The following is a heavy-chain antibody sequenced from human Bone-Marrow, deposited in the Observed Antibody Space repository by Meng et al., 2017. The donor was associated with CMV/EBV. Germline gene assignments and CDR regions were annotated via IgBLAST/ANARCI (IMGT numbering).Heavy chain of an antibody. CDR1: GFTFSSYR. V-gene: IGHV3-7*01. Sequence: GESLKICCAASGFTFSSYRMSWVRQAPGKGLEWVANIKQDGGEKYYVDSVKGRFTISRDNAKNSLYLQMNSLRAEDTAVYYCAREYRITIFGVVAYDYGMDVWGQGTTVTVSS. J-gene: IGHJ6*02. CDR3: AREYRITIFGVVAYDYGMDV. CDR2: IKQDGGEK. D-gene: IGHD3-3*01.